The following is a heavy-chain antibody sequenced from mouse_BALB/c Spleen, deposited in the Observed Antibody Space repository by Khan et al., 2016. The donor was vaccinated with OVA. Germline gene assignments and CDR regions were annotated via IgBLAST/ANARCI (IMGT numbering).Heavy chain of an antibody. V-gene: IGHV3-5*02. CDR1: GISITTGNYR. D-gene: IGHD1-1*01. CDR3: ARDYGSLYWYFDV. J-gene: IGHJ1*01. CDR2: IYYSGTI. Sequence: EVQLQESGPGLVKPSQTVSLTCTVTGISITTGNYRWSWIRQFPGNKLEWIGNIYYSGTISYNPSLTSRTTITRDTSKHRFFLEMNSLTAEDTATYYCARDYGSLYWYFDVWGAGTTVTVSS.